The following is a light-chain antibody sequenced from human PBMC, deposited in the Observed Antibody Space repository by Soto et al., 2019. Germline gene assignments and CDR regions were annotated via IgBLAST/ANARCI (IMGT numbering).Light chain of an antibody. V-gene: IGLV2-11*01. J-gene: IGLJ3*02. Sequence: QSALTQPRSVSGSPGQAVTISCTGTSSDIGAYNYVFWYQQYPGKSPNLIIYDVFKRPSGVPARFSASKSGNTASLTITGLQTEDEADYHCSSLAGSYNLVFGGGTKLTVL. CDR2: DVF. CDR1: SSDIGAYNY. CDR3: SSLAGSYNLV.